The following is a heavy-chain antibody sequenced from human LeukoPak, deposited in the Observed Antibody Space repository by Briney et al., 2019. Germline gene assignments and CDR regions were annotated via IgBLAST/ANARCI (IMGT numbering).Heavy chain of an antibody. V-gene: IGHV3-33*05. CDR3: ARYCSGGCYSGVDY. D-gene: IGHD2-15*01. J-gene: IGHJ4*02. Sequence: GGSLRLSCAASGFTFSSFGAHWVRQAPGRGLEWVALILYEDKYYADSVKGRFTISRDNSKNTLYLQMDSLRAEDTAVYYCARYCSGGCYSGVDYWGQGTLVTVPS. CDR1: GFTFSSFG. CDR2: ILYEDK.